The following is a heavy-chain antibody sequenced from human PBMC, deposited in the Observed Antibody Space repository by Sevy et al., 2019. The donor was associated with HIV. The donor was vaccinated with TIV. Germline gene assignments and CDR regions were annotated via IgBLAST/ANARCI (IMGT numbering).Heavy chain of an antibody. V-gene: IGHV1-69*13. CDR1: GGTFSSYA. CDR3: ARRSDYYDSSGYYDSGYYYGMDV. J-gene: IGHJ6*02. Sequence: ASVKVSCKASGGTFSSYAISWVRQAPGQGLEWMGGIIPIFGTANYAQKFQGRVTITADESTSTAYMELSSLRSEDTAVYYCARRSDYYDSSGYYDSGYYYGMDVWGQGTTVTVSS. D-gene: IGHD3-22*01. CDR2: IIPIFGTA.